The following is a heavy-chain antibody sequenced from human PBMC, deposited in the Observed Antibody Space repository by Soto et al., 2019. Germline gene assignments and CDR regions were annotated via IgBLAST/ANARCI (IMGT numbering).Heavy chain of an antibody. V-gene: IGHV4-34*01. D-gene: IGHD6-6*01. CDR2: INHSGST. CDR1: GGSFSGYY. Sequence: SETLSLTCAVYGGSFSGYYWSWIRQPPGKGLEWIGEINHSGSTNYNPSLKSRVTISVDTSKNQFSLKLSSVTAADTAVYYCARGSSIAARLPGYYMDVWGKGTTVTVSS. J-gene: IGHJ6*03. CDR3: ARGSSIAARLPGYYMDV.